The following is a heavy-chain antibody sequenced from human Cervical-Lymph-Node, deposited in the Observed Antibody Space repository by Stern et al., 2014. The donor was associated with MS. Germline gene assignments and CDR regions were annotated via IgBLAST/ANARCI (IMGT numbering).Heavy chain of an antibody. CDR3: ARPPPRRSSNDPNFGLDV. D-gene: IGHD6-6*01. Sequence: VQLVESGAEVKKPRDSLKISCKGSGYTFSKNWIAWVRQMPGKGLEWMGIIYPGDSDTRYSPSFQGQVTMSADKSIHTAYLQWNSLKAPDPPIFFFARPPPRRSSNDPNFGLDVWGQGTTVTVSS. CDR2: IYPGDSDT. CDR1: GYTFSKNW. J-gene: IGHJ6*02. V-gene: IGHV5-51*03.